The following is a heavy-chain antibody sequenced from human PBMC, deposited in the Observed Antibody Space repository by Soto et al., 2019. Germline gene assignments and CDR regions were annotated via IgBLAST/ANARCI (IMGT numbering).Heavy chain of an antibody. CDR1: GGTLNSQS. J-gene: IGHJ5*02. Sequence: QVQVFQSGAEVKKPGSSVRVSCKVSGGTLNSQSITWVRQAHGQGLEWMGCFIPMVGTPADAQKFRGRVTNSADRTTSTVNMELSSISPQDTAVYYCTKSMAARRKPYNWLDAWGQGTLVTVSS. CDR2: FIPMVGTP. D-gene: IGHD6-6*01. V-gene: IGHV1-69*06. CDR3: TKSMAARRKPYNWLDA.